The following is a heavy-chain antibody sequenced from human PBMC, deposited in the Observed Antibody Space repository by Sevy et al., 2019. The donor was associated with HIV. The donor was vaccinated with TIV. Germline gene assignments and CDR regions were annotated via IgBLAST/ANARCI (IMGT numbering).Heavy chain of an antibody. CDR1: GGSITSLY. D-gene: IGHD1-26*01. V-gene: IGHV4-59*08. CDR3: AGENAWGRGYS. CDR2: IYYNGHI. Sequence: SETLSLTCTVSGGSITSLYWNWIRQPPGKGLEWIANIYYNGHINYNPPLKSRVTLSLDTSKNQFYLRLRSVTAADTAMYYCAGENAWGRGYSWGQGTLVTVSS. J-gene: IGHJ4*02.